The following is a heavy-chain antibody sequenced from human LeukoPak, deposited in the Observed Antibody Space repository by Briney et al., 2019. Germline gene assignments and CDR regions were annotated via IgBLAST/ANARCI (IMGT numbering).Heavy chain of an antibody. D-gene: IGHD3-22*01. CDR2: INPSGGST. J-gene: IGHJ4*02. V-gene: IGHV1-2*02. Sequence: ASVKVSCKASGYTFTSYYMHWVRQAPGQGLEWMGIINPSGGSTNYAQKFQGRVTMTRDTSISTAYMELSRLRSDDTAVYYCARDPPYYYDSSGHYFDYWGQGTLVTVSS. CDR1: GYTFTSYY. CDR3: ARDPPYYYDSSGHYFDY.